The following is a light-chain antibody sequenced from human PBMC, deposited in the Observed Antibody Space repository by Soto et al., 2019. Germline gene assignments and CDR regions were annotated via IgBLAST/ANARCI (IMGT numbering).Light chain of an antibody. CDR3: QQYHDWPPLFT. Sequence: EVVMTQSPATLSVSPGERATLSCRASQSVGTNLVWYQKKPGQAPRLLIYEASTRATGIPARFSGSGSGAEFTLTISSLQSEDFAVYYCQQYHDWPPLFTFGPGTKLDIE. J-gene: IGKJ3*01. CDR1: QSVGTN. CDR2: EAS. V-gene: IGKV3-15*01.